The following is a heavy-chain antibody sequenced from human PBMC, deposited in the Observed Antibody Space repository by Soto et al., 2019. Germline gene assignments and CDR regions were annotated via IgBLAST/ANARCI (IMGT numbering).Heavy chain of an antibody. CDR2: ISSDGTNR. J-gene: IGHJ6*02. CDR1: GFTFSSYG. V-gene: IGHV3-30*18. Sequence: QVHLVESGGGVVQPGRSLRLSCAASGFTFSSYGMHWVRQAPGKGLEWMAVISSDGTNRFYAHSVKGRFTISRDNSKNTLYLQMNSLRAEDTAMYYCAKVRIKDYYYNAKDVWGQGTTVTVSS. CDR3: AKVRIKDYYYNAKDV.